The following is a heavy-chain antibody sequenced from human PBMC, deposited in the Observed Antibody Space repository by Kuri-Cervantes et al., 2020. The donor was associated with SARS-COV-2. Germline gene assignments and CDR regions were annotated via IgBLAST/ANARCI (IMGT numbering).Heavy chain of an antibody. V-gene: IGHV4-4*02. CDR2: MYLPGIA. CDR3: ARQTQNEMITIFGVIIMSDAFDI. D-gene: IGHD3-3*01. J-gene: IGHJ3*02. CDR1: GDSIGSSDW. Sequence: SQTLSLTCGVSGDSIGSSDWWSWIRQPPGKGLEWIGQMYLPGIANYNPSLRGRVTISGDKSQSQISLKLISLTAADTAVYYCARQTQNEMITIFGVIIMSDAFDIWGQGTMVTVSS.